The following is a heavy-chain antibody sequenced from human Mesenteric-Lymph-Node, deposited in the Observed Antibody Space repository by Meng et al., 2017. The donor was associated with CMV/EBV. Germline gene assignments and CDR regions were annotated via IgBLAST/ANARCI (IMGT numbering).Heavy chain of an antibody. V-gene: IGHV4-34*01. Sequence: SFSDYYWSWSRQPPGKGLEWIGEINHSGITNYNPSLKSRVTMLVDTSKNQFSLKLNSVTAADTAVYYCARLLGSTKYYYDSSGHLWDYWGQGILVTVSS. CDR1: SFSDYY. CDR3: ARLLGSTKYYYDSSGHLWDY. D-gene: IGHD3-22*01. J-gene: IGHJ4*02. CDR2: INHSGIT.